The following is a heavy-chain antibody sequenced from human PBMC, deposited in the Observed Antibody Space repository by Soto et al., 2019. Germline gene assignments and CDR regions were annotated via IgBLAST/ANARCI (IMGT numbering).Heavy chain of an antibody. CDR2: INPNSGGT. J-gene: IGHJ6*04. Sequence: ASVKVSCKASGYTFTGYYMHWVRQAPGQGLEWMGWINPNSGGTNYAQKFQGWVTMTRDTSISTAYMELSRLRSDDTAVYYCARDALDKEAVDYNYYGMDVWGKGTTVTVSS. CDR3: ARDALDKEAVDYNYYGMDV. D-gene: IGHD3-9*01. CDR1: GYTFTGYY. V-gene: IGHV1-2*04.